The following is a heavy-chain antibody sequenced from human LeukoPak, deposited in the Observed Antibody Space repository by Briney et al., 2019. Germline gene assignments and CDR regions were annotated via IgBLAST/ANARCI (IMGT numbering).Heavy chain of an antibody. J-gene: IGHJ4*02. V-gene: IGHV3-23*01. D-gene: IGHD6-25*01. CDR1: GFTFDTYS. CDR2: ISGNSRAT. CDR3: AKEGDRGVVAADYFDF. Sequence: PGGSLRLSCAASGFTFDTYSMTWVRQAPGEGLEWGSVISGNSRATFYADSVKGRFTISRDNSKNTLYLQMTSLRAEDTAVYYCAKEGDRGVVAADYFDFWGQGTLVTVSS.